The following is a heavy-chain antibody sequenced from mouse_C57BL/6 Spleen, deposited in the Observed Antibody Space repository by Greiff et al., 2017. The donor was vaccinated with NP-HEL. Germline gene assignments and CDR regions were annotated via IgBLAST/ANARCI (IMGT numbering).Heavy chain of an antibody. CDR2: IYPGSGNT. V-gene: IGHV1-76*01. Sequence: QVTLKESGAELVRPGASVKLSCKASGYTFTDYYINWVKQRPGQGLEWIARIYPGSGNTYYNEKFKGKATLTAEKSSSTAYMQLSSLTSEDSAVYFCARDGDFDYWGQGTTLTVSS. CDR3: ARDGDFDY. J-gene: IGHJ2*01. CDR1: GYTFTDYY.